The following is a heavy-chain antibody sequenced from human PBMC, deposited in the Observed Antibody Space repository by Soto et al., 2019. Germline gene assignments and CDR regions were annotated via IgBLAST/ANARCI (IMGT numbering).Heavy chain of an antibody. CDR2: INPNSGGT. V-gene: IGHV1-2*02. D-gene: IGHD4-17*01. Sequence: ASVKVSCKASGYTFTGYYMHWVRQAPGQGLEWMGWINPNSGGTNYAQKFQGRVTMTRDTSISTAYMELSRLRSDDTAVYYCARELDDYGGKGTNPDAFDIWGQGTMVTVSS. J-gene: IGHJ3*02. CDR1: GYTFTGYY. CDR3: ARELDDYGGKGTNPDAFDI.